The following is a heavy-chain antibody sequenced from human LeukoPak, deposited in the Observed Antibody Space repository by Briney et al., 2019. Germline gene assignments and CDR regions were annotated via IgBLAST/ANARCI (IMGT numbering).Heavy chain of an antibody. CDR2: INPSGGST. J-gene: IGHJ4*02. D-gene: IGHD3-9*01. Sequence: ASVKVSCKASGYTFTSYYMHWVRQAPGQGLEWMGIINPSGGSTNYAQKFQGRVTMTRDTSISTAYMELSRLRSDDTAVYYCARLGRYFDWLPDYWGQGTLVTVSS. CDR3: ARLGRYFDWLPDY. CDR1: GYTFTSYY. V-gene: IGHV1-2*02.